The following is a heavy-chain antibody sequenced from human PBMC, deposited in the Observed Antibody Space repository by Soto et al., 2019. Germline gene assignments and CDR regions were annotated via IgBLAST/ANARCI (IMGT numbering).Heavy chain of an antibody. CDR3: AQTLSAFYGSGAEES. D-gene: IGHD3-10*01. CDR1: GFSLSTSGVG. CDR2: IYWDDDK. J-gene: IGHJ4*02. V-gene: IGHV2-5*02. Sequence: KESGPTLVKPTQTLTLTCTFSGFSLSTSGVGVGWIRQPPGKALEWLALIYWDDDKRYIPSLKSRLTITKDTSKSQVVLTMTTMDHVDTATDFCAQTLSAFYGSGAEESWGQGTLVTVSS.